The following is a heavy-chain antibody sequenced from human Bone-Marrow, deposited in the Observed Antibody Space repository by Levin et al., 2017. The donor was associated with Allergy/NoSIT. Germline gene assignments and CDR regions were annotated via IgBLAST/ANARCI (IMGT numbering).Heavy chain of an antibody. CDR3: AKDRQDSNGWYTVMDV. J-gene: IGHJ6*02. CDR2: ISWNSGTI. CDR1: GFIFDDYA. Sequence: GGSLRLSCAASGFIFDDYAMHWVRQASGKGLEWVAGISWNSGTIAYADSVRGRFTISRDNAKNSLYLQMNSLRVEDTALYYCAKDRQDSNGWYTVMDVWGQGTTVTVS. D-gene: IGHD6-19*01. V-gene: IGHV3-9*01.